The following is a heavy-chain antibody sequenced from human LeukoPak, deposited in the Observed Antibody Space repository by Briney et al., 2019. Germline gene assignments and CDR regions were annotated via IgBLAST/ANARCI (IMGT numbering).Heavy chain of an antibody. Sequence: GESLKISCKGSGYSFTSSWIGWVRQMPGKGLEWMGIIYPGDSDTRYSPSFQGQVTISADKSISTAYLQWSSLKASDTAMYYCARRGEMATIPLGYWGQGTLVTVSS. CDR2: IYPGDSDT. CDR3: ARRGEMATIPLGY. D-gene: IGHD5-24*01. J-gene: IGHJ4*02. CDR1: GYSFTSSW. V-gene: IGHV5-51*01.